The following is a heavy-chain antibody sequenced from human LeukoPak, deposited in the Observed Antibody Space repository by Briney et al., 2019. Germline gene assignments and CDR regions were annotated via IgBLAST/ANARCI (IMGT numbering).Heavy chain of an antibody. J-gene: IGHJ6*02. CDR1: GDSVSSNSAA. V-gene: IGHV6-1*01. CDR2: TYYRSKWYN. Sequence: SQTLSLTCAISGDSVSSNSAAWNWIRQSPSRGLEWLGRTYYRSKWYNDYAVSVKSRITITPHTSKNQFSLQLNSVTPEDTAVYYCARGYCSSTSCYDYYYGMDVWGQGTTVTVSS. CDR3: ARGYCSSTSCYDYYYGMDV. D-gene: IGHD2-2*01.